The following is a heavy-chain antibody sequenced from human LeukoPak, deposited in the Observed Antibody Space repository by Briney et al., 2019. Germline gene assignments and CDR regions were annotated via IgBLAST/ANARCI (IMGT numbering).Heavy chain of an antibody. CDR3: ARIGGSYAAKGWFDP. CDR1: GGTFSSYA. J-gene: IGHJ5*01. D-gene: IGHD1-26*01. CDR2: ISAYNGNT. Sequence: GASVKVSCKASGGTFSSYAISWVRQAPGQGLEWMGWISAYNGNTNYAQKFQGRVTMTRDTSIRTAYMELSRLRSDDTAVYYCARIGGSYAAKGWFDPWGQGTLVTVSS. V-gene: IGHV1-18*01.